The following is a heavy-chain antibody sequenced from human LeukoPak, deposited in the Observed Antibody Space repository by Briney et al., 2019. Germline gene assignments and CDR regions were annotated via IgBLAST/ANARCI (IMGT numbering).Heavy chain of an antibody. CDR3: ARGAIDIVVVVAATFFDY. CDR2: ISAYNDNT. D-gene: IGHD2-15*01. V-gene: IGHV1-18*01. CDR1: GYTFTSYG. Sequence: ASVKVSCKASGYTFTSYGISWVRQAPGQGLEWMGWISAYNDNTNYAQKLQGRVTMTTDTSTSTAYIELRSLRSDDTAVYYCARGAIDIVVVVAATFFDYWGQGTLVTVSS. J-gene: IGHJ4*02.